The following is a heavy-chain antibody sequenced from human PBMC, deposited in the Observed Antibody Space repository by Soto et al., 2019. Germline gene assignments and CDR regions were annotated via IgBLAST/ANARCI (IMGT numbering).Heavy chain of an antibody. J-gene: IGHJ6*02. V-gene: IGHV3-7*05. CDR2: IKEDGSEA. CDR3: AIDSDSSVRGSSLGYYYHFGMYV. CDR1: GFTFSTYW. Sequence: EVQLVESGGGLVQPGGSLRLSCAASGFTFSTYWMNWVRQAPGKGLEWVANIKEDGSEAYYVDSVKGRFTISRDNAKNSLYLDMNSLRGEDTVVYYCAIDSDSSVRGSSLGYYYHFGMYVCAQETTITVS. D-gene: IGHD2-15*01.